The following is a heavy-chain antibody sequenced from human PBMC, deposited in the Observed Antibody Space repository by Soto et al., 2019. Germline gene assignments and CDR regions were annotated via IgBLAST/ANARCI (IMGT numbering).Heavy chain of an antibody. Sequence: EVQLVESGGGLVQPGGSLRLSCAASGFTVSSNYMSWVRQARGKVLERVSDIYSGGSTYYADSVKGRFTISRHNSKNTLYLKSNSLRAEDTAVYYCARDQTGSSSSWSNFYWYFDLWGRGPLVNVSS. CDR3: ARDQTGSSSSWSNFYWYFDL. CDR1: GFTVSSNY. J-gene: IGHJ2*01. D-gene: IGHD6-13*01. CDR2: IYSGGST. V-gene: IGHV3-53*04.